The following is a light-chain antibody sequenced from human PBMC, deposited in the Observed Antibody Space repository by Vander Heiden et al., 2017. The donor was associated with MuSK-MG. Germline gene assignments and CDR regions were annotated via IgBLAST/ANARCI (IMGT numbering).Light chain of an antibody. CDR2: GAS. J-gene: IGKJ1*01. Sequence: DIVMTQSPATLSVSPGDRATLSCRASQSVSINLAWYQQKAGQPPRLLIYGASTRATGIPARFSGSGSGTEFTLAISSLQSEDFAVYYCQQDNNCPRTFGQGTRVDFK. CDR3: QQDNNCPRT. CDR1: QSVSIN. V-gene: IGKV3-15*01.